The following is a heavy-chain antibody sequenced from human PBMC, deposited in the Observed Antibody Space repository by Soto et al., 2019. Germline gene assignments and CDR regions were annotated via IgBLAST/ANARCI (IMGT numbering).Heavy chain of an antibody. D-gene: IGHD3-16*01. CDR1: GYSFTGYY. J-gene: IGHJ3*02. Sequence: QVHLVQSGAEVKKPGASVKVSCKASGYSFTGYYIHWVRQAPGQGVEWMGLSNPNSGGANIAQKVHGCVTMNKDTSISTTNMELSRLRYNDTAVYYCAIDYYDGSASNSFEIWGQGTMVTVAS. V-gene: IGHV1-2*04. CDR2: SNPNSGGA. CDR3: AIDYYDGSASNSFEI.